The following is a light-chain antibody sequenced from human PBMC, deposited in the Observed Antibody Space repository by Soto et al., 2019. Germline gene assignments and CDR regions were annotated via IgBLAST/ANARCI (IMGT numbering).Light chain of an antibody. J-gene: IGKJ1*01. Sequence: EILMTQSPATLSVSPGERAALSCRASQRVSSNLAWYQQKPGQAPRLLIYGASTRATGIPARFSGSGSGTEFTLTITSLQSEDFAVYYCQQYNNWPRGTFGQGTKVEIK. CDR1: QRVSSN. CDR2: GAS. CDR3: QQYNNWPRGT. V-gene: IGKV3-15*01.